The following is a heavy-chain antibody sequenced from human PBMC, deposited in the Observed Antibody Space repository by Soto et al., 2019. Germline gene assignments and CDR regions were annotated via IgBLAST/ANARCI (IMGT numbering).Heavy chain of an antibody. D-gene: IGHD2-8*01. CDR1: GVSINNYY. CDR3: AKVVYCGHLDY. CDR2: IYYTGST. J-gene: IGHJ4*02. V-gene: IGHV4-59*01. Sequence: SETLSLTCTVSGVSINNYYWTLIRQPPGKRLEWIGSIYYTGSTTYNPSLRSRVTFSVDTYKNQFSLSLTSVTAADTAVYFCAKVVYCGHLDYWGQGTVVTVSS.